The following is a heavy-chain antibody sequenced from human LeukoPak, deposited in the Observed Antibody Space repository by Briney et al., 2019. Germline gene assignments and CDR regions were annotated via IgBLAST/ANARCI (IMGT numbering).Heavy chain of an antibody. CDR2: IDYSGST. CDR1: GGSISSSSYY. V-gene: IGHV4-39*01. CDR3: ARHLTNYYDSSGRRYFDY. J-gene: IGHJ4*02. Sequence: SGTLCLTCTVSGGSISSSSYYWGWIRQPPGKGLEWIGSIDYSGSTYYNPSLKSRVTISVDTSKNQFSLKLSSVTAADTAVYYCARHLTNYYDSSGRRYFDYWGQGTLVTVSS. D-gene: IGHD3-22*01.